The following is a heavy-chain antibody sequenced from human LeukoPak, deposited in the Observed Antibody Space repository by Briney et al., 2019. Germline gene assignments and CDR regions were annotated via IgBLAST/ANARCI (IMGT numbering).Heavy chain of an antibody. CDR3: ASSTTLTTYAFDM. D-gene: IGHD4-17*01. V-gene: IGHV4-59*01. CDR2: IHYSGST. Sequence: PSETLSLTCTVSGGSISSYYWTWIRQPPGKRLEWIGSIHYSGSTNCNPSLKSRVTISVDTSKNQFSLKLSSVTAADTAVYYCASSTTLTTYAFDMWGQGTMVTVSS. J-gene: IGHJ3*02. CDR1: GGSISSYY.